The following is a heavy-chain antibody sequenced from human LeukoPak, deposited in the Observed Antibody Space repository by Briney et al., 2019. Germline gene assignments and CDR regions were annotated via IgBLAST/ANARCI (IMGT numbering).Heavy chain of an antibody. Sequence: PGGSLRLSCAASGFSMSGYWMSWVRQAPGKRLEWVANIKQDGSERHYADSVKGRFTISRDNAQNSLYLQMNSLRAEETAVYYCARVFGAYDSIDCWGQGTLVTVS. V-gene: IGHV3-7*01. D-gene: IGHD5-12*01. CDR1: GFSMSGYW. CDR2: IKQDGSER. CDR3: ARVFGAYDSIDC. J-gene: IGHJ4*02.